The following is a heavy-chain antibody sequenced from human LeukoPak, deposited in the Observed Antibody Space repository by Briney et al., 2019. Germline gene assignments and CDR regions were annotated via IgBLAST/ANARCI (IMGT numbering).Heavy chain of an antibody. CDR3: ARRFDEPATVVTPFYYYYYMDV. CDR1: GGSISSSSYY. J-gene: IGHJ6*03. V-gene: IGHV4-39*07. D-gene: IGHD4-23*01. CDR2: IYYSGST. Sequence: SETLSLTCTVSGGSISSSSYYWGWIRQPPGKGLEWIGSIYYSGSTYYNPSLKSRVTISVDTSKNQFSLKLSSVTAADTAVYYCARRFDEPATVVTPFYYYYYMDVWGKGTTVTVSS.